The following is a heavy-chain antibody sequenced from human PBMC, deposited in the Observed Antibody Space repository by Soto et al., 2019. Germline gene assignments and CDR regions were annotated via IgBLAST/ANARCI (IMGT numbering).Heavy chain of an antibody. CDR3: ARGLGGVELLVESGCLDV. D-gene: IGHD1-7*01. J-gene: IGHJ6*02. CDR2: INPNSGGT. CDR1: GYTFTGYY. V-gene: IGHV1-2*04. Sequence: QVQLVQSGAEVKKPGASVKVSCKASGYTFTGYYMHWVRQAPGQGLEWMGWINPNSGGTNYAQKFQGWVTMTRDTSISTAYMELSRLRSDDTAVYYCARGLGGVELLVESGCLDVWGQGTTVTVSS.